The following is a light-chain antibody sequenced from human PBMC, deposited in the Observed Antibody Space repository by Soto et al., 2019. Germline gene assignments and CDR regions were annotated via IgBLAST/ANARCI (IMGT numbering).Light chain of an antibody. Sequence: QSVLTQPPSASGTPGQRVTISCSGSSSNIGSNTVNWYQQLPGTAPKLLIYSNNQRPSGVPDRFSGSRSGTSASLAISGLQSEDEGDYYCAAWDDSLNGRGVFGGRTKLTVL. V-gene: IGLV1-44*01. J-gene: IGLJ3*02. CDR3: AAWDDSLNGRGV. CDR2: SNN. CDR1: SSNIGSNT.